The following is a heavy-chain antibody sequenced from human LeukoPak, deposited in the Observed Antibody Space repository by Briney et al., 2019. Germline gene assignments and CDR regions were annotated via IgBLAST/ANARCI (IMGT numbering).Heavy chain of an antibody. CDR3: ARSNYDSTTFYYHLDL. CDR2: VDVHGQGT. V-gene: IGHV3-74*01. D-gene: IGHD2/OR15-2a*01. J-gene: IGHJ5*02. Sequence: GGPLRLSCAASGFTFSSYWMHWVRQAPGKGPVWVSRVDVHGQGTAYADSVKGRFTISRDNAKNTLSLQMNSLSAEDTAVYYCARSNYDSTTFYYHLDLWGQGTLVTVSS. CDR1: GFTFSSYW.